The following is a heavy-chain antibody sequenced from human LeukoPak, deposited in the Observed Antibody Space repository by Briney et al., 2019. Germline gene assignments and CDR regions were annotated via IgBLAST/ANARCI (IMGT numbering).Heavy chain of an antibody. J-gene: IGHJ4*02. CDR1: GYSFTSYW. Sequence: GESLKISCKGSGYSFTSYWIGWVRQIPGKGLEWMGIIYPGDSDTRYSPSFQGQVTISADKSISTAYLQWSSLKASDTAMYYCARPLGYCSGGSCEEFYFGYWGQGTLVTVSS. D-gene: IGHD2-15*01. CDR3: ARPLGYCSGGSCEEFYFGY. CDR2: IYPGDSDT. V-gene: IGHV5-51*01.